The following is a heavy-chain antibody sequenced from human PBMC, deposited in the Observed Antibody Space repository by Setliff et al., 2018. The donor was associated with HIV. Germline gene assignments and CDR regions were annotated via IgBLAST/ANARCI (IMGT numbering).Heavy chain of an antibody. J-gene: IGHJ1*01. CDR1: GGSFRGYY. CDR3: SFNYYDSRDSYAP. D-gene: IGHD3-22*01. CDR2: INQSGST. V-gene: IGHV4-34*01. Sequence: SETLSLTCAVDGGSFRGYYWSWIRQSPGKGLEWIGEINQSGSTKYNPSLKSRVTISEDAPKNQVSLKLRFVTAADTAQYYCSFNYYDSRDSYAPWGQGTLVTVSS.